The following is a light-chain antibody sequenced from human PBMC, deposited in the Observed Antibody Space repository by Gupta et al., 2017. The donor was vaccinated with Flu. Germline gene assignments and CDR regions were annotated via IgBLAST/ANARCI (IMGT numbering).Light chain of an antibody. J-gene: IGKJ3*01. CDR2: AAS. CDR3: QQYYSYPFT. Sequence: GDRVTITCRASQGISSYLAWYQQKPGKAPKLLIYAASTLQSGVPSRFSVSGSGTDFTLTISCLQSEDFATYYCQQYYSYPFTFGPGTKVDIK. CDR1: QGISSY. V-gene: IGKV1-8*01.